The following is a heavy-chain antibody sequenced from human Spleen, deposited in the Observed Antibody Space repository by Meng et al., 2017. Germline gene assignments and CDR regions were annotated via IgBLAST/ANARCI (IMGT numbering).Heavy chain of an antibody. Sequence: ASVKVSCKASGYIFTNYAMHWVRQAPGQGLEWMALMNPSGGSTSYAQKFQGRVTMTRDTSTSTVYMELSSLRSEDTAVYYCAREGIGAELFFDYWGQGTLVTVSS. V-gene: IGHV1-46*01. D-gene: IGHD3-10*01. J-gene: IGHJ4*02. CDR3: AREGIGAELFFDY. CDR1: GYIFTNYA. CDR2: MNPSGGST.